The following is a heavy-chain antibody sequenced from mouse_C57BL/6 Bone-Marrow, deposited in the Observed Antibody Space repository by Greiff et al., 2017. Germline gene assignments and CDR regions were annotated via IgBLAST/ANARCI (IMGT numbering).Heavy chain of an antibody. J-gene: IGHJ3*01. D-gene: IGHD1-1*01. V-gene: IGHV14-4*01. CDR1: GFNIKDDY. Sequence: VQLQQSGAELVRPGASVKLSCTASGFNIKDDYMHWVKQRPEQGLEWIGWIDPENGDTEYAPKFQGKATLTADTSSNTAYLQLSSLTSADTAVYDCATVTTVVAKGFAYWGQGTLVTVSA. CDR2: IDPENGDT. CDR3: ATVTTVVAKGFAY.